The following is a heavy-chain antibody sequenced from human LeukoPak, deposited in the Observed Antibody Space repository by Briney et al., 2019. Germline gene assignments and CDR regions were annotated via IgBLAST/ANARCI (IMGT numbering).Heavy chain of an antibody. J-gene: IGHJ4*02. CDR2: INAGNGNT. D-gene: IGHD1-26*01. V-gene: IGHV1-3*01. CDR1: GYTFTSYA. CDR3: ARDLGGEEWEPFDY. Sequence: ASVKASCKASGYTFTSYAMHWVRQAPGQRLEWMGWINAGNGNTKYSQKFQGRVTITRDTSASTAYMELSSLRSEDTAVYYCARDLGGEEWEPFDYWGQGTLVTVSS.